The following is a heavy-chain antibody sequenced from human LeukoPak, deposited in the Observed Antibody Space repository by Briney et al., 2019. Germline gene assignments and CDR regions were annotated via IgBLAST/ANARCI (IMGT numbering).Heavy chain of an antibody. CDR1: GASITHDY. V-gene: IGHV4-59*12. J-gene: IGHJ4*02. CDR3: ARDPHGDPLVFDY. D-gene: IGHD4-17*01. Sequence: SETLSLTCTVSGASITHDYWSWIRQPPGKGLEWIGDIYYSGSTYYNPSLKSRVTISVDTSKNQFSLKLSSVTAADTAVYYCARDPHGDPLVFDYWGQGTLVTVSS. CDR2: IYYSGST.